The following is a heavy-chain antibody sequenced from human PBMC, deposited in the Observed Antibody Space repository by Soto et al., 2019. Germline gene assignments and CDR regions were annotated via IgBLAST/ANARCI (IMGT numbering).Heavy chain of an antibody. D-gene: IGHD6-19*01. Sequence: GGSLRLSCAASGFTFSNAWMSWVRQGPGKGLEWVGLIKSKTYGETTDYSAPVKGRFTISRDDSKNTLYLQLNSLKNEDTVVYYCIHGSGWYDYWGQGTLVTVSS. J-gene: IGHJ4*02. CDR2: IKSKTYGETT. V-gene: IGHV3-15*01. CDR3: IHGSGWYDY. CDR1: GFTFSNAW.